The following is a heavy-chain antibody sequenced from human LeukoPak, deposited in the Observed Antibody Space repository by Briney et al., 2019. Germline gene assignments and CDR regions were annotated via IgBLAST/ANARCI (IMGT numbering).Heavy chain of an antibody. J-gene: IGHJ4*02. D-gene: IGHD1-26*01. CDR1: GASVSRGSYY. V-gene: IGHV4-61*01. Sequence: SETLSLTCTVSGASVSRGSYYWGWTRQPPGKGLDRIGDIHHSGTTNYSPSPKSRVTISVDMFKNQFILNLTSVTAADTAVYYCARGRLGATYWGQGTLVTASS. CDR2: IHHSGTT. CDR3: ARGRLGATY.